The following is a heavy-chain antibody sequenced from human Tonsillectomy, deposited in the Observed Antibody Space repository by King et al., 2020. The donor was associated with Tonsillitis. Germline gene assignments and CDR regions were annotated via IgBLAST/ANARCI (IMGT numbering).Heavy chain of an antibody. J-gene: IGHJ4*02. Sequence: VQLQESGPGLVKPSETLSLTCAVSGYSISSGYYWGWIRQPPGKGLEWIGSIYHSGSTYYNPSLKSRVTISVDTSKNQFSLKLSSVTAADTAVYYCARGQNSGSYIYYLDYWGQGTLVTVSS. CDR3: ARGQNSGSYIYYLDY. CDR1: GYSISSGYY. D-gene: IGHD1-26*01. CDR2: IYHSGST. V-gene: IGHV4-38-2*01.